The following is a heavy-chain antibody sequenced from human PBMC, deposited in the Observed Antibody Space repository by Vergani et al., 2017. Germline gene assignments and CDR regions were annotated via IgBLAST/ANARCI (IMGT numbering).Heavy chain of an antibody. V-gene: IGHV3-33*01. CDR3: ARSGYCAHGVCYMTYYYDMDV. CDR2: IWYDGSKE. Sequence: QVQLEESGGGVVQPGRSLRLSCAGSGFTLSSHAMHWVRQAPGKGLEWVAFIWYDGSKEYYADSVKGRFTISRDNSKNTLYLKMNNLRAADTAVYYCARSGYCAHGVCYMTYYYDMDVWGKGTAVTVSS. D-gene: IGHD2-8*01. CDR1: GFTLSSHA. J-gene: IGHJ6*03.